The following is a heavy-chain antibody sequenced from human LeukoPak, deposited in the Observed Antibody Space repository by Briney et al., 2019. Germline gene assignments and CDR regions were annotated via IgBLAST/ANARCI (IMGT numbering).Heavy chain of an antibody. V-gene: IGHV4-39*01. CDR3: ARHKAAAGTGVDY. D-gene: IGHD6-13*01. CDR2: IYYSGST. J-gene: IGHJ4*02. CDR1: GGSISSSSYY. Sequence: SETLSLTCTVSGGSISSSSYYWGWIRQPPGMGLEWIGSIYYSGSTYYNPSLKSRVTISVDTSKNQFSLKLSSVTAADTAVYYCARHKAAAGTGVDYWGQGTLVTVSS.